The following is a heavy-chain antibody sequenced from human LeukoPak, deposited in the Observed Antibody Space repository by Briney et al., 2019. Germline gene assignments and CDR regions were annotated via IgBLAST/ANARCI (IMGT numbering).Heavy chain of an antibody. Sequence: PGGSLRLSCAASGFTFSSYAMSWVRQAPGKGLEWVSAISGSGGSTYYADSVRGRFTISRDNSKNTLYLQMDSLRAGDTAVYYCATPPTVTRNYWGQGTLVTVSS. J-gene: IGHJ4*02. V-gene: IGHV3-23*01. CDR2: ISGSGGST. D-gene: IGHD4-17*01. CDR3: ATPPTVTRNY. CDR1: GFTFSSYA.